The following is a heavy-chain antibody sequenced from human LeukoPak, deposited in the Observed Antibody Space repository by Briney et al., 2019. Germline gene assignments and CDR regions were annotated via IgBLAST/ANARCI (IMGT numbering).Heavy chain of an antibody. CDR3: ARQNIVATIGGLDY. CDR1: GGSISSYY. J-gene: IGHJ4*02. CDR2: IYYSGST. Sequence: SETLSLTCTVSGGSISSYYWSWIRQPPGKGLEWIGYIYYSGSTNYNPSLTSRVTISVDTSKNQFSLKLSSVTAADTAVYYCARQNIVATIGGLDYWGQGTLVTVSS. D-gene: IGHD5-12*01. V-gene: IGHV4-59*08.